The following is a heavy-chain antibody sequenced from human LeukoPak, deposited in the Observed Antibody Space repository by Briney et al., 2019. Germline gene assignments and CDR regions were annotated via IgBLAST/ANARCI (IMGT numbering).Heavy chain of an antibody. V-gene: IGHV3-11*01. CDR1: GFTFSDHY. J-gene: IGHJ4*02. CDR2: ISNTGSVI. Sequence: GGSLRLSCAASGFTFSDHYMTWIRHAPGMGLELISYISNTGSVIKYADSVRGRFTISRDNANNSLYLQMTGLRAEGTAVFYCTRDPRILDYWGEGTLVTVCS. CDR3: TRDPRILDY. D-gene: IGHD2-21*01.